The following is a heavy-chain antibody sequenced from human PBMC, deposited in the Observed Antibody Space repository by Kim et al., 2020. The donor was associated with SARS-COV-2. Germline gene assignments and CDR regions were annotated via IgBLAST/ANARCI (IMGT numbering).Heavy chain of an antibody. CDR3: ASHSLTNRGYSSGYYYYGMDV. V-gene: IGHV4-59*01. Sequence: SETLSLTCTVSGGSISSYYWSWIRQPPGKGLEWIGYIYYSGSTNYNPSLKSRVTISVDTSKNQFSLKLSSVTAADTAVYYCASHSLTNRGYSSGYYYYGMDVWGQGTTVTVSS. CDR1: GGSISSYY. J-gene: IGHJ6*02. CDR2: IYYSGST. D-gene: IGHD6-19*01.